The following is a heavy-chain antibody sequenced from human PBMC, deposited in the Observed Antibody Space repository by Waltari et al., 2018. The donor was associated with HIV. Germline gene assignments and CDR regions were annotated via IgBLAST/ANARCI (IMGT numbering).Heavy chain of an antibody. J-gene: IGHJ4*02. CDR1: GFTFSRSA. CDR3: AGFLEWSTPLDYFDY. CDR2: TQHGMGST. V-gene: IGHV3-23*01. Sequence: EVQLLESGGGLVQPGGSLRLSCAASGFTFSRSAMSLARTPSTYVPGTQHGMGSTHYADSVKGRFTISRDNSKSTLYLQMNSLRAEDTAVYYCAGFLEWSTPLDYFDYWGQGTLVTVSS. D-gene: IGHD3-3*01.